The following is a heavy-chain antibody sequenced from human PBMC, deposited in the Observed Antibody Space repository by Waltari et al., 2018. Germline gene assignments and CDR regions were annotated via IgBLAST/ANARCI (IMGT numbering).Heavy chain of an antibody. D-gene: IGHD6-19*01. CDR2: IYSGCST. V-gene: IGHV3-53*01. CDR1: GFIVSSNY. Sequence: EVQLVESGGGLIQPGGSLRLSCAASGFIVSSNYMSWVRQAPGRGLEGVSRIYSGCSTYYADSVKGRFTISRDNSKNTLYLQMDSLSVEDTAVYYCARWQQWPVRAFDYWGQGTLVTVSS. CDR3: ARWQQWPVRAFDY. J-gene: IGHJ4*02.